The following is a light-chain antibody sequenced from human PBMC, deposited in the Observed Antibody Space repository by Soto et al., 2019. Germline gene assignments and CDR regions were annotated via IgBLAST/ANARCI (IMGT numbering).Light chain of an antibody. CDR1: QSVSTF. J-gene: IGKJ4*01. Sequence: EIVLTQSPATLSSSPGERATLSCRASQSVSTFLAWYQHKPGQAPRLVIYDASKRATGIPARFSGSGSGTDFTLTISSLEPEDFAVYYCQQRENWPLTFGGGTKVDI. CDR2: DAS. V-gene: IGKV3-11*01. CDR3: QQRENWPLT.